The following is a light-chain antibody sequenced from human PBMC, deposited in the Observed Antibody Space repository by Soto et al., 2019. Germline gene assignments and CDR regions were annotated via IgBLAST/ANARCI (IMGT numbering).Light chain of an antibody. CDR1: ESVSSSF. CDR2: RTS. Sequence: EVVLTQSPGTLSLSPGERATLSCRASESVSSSFLTWYQQKPGQAPRLLIYRTSNRVTGIPDRFSGSGSGTDFTLTISRLEPEDFAVYFCQHYRNSLWTFGQGTKV. V-gene: IGKV3-20*01. J-gene: IGKJ1*01. CDR3: QHYRNSLWT.